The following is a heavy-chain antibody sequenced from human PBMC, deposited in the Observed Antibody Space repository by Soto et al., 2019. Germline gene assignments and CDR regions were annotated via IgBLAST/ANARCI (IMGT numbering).Heavy chain of an antibody. J-gene: IGHJ6*02. D-gene: IGHD2-2*01. Sequence: SETLSLTCTVSGGSISSYYWSWIRQPPGKGLEWIGYIYYSGSTNYNPSLKSRVTISVDTSKNQFSLKLSSVTAADTAVYYCARSPAATIYYYYYGMDVWGQGTTVTVSS. V-gene: IGHV4-59*01. CDR1: GGSISSYY. CDR3: ARSPAATIYYYYYGMDV. CDR2: IYYSGST.